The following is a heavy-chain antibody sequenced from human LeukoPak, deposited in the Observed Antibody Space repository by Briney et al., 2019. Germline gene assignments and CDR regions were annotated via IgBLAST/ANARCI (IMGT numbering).Heavy chain of an antibody. CDR2: HYYTGRI. J-gene: IGHJ4*02. D-gene: IGHD1-1*01. CDR3: ARDGSDNWGLLDY. V-gene: IGHV4-39*07. Sequence: PSGTLSLTCTVSGGSISGSSYCWGWIRQPPGKGPEWIGSHYYTGRIYGNPSLNSRVTISLDTSKNQFSLKLTSVTAADTAVYYCARDGSDNWGLLDYWGRGTLVTVSS. CDR1: GGSISGSSYC.